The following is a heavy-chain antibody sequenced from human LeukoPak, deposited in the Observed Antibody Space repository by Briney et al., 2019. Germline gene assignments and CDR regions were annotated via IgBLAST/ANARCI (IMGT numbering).Heavy chain of an antibody. V-gene: IGHV3-48*03. Sequence: TGGSLRLSCAASGFTFSSYEMNWVRQAPGKGREWVSYISSSGSTIYYADSVKGRFPISRDNAKNSLYLQMNSLRAEDTAVYYCAREGNWNDGYFDLWGRGTLVTVSS. D-gene: IGHD1-1*01. CDR2: ISSSGSTI. CDR3: AREGNWNDGYFDL. CDR1: GFTFSSYE. J-gene: IGHJ2*01.